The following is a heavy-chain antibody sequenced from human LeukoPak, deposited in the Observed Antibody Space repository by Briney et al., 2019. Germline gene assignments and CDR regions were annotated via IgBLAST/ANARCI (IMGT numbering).Heavy chain of an antibody. CDR1: GFTFSSYA. V-gene: IGHV3-23*01. CDR2: ISGSGGST. Sequence: GGSLRLSCAASGFTFSSYAMSWVRQAPGKGLEWVSAISGSGGSTYYADSVKGRFTISRDNSKNTLYLQMNSLRAEDTAVYYCAKAPIWAYCSSTSCYGDYWGQGTLVTVSS. D-gene: IGHD2-2*01. J-gene: IGHJ4*02. CDR3: AKAPIWAYCSSTSCYGDY.